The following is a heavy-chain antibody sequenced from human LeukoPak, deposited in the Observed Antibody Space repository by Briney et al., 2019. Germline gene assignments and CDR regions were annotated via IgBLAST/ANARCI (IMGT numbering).Heavy chain of an antibody. CDR3: ARVRLGVGDAFDI. D-gene: IGHD3-10*01. CDR2: SYYSGST. CDR1: GGSISSSSYY. J-gene: IGHJ3*02. Sequence: SETLSLTCTVSGGSISSSSYYWSWIRQPPGKGLEWIGYSYYSGSTSYSPSLKSRVTILVDTSKNQFSLKLSSVTPADTAVYFCARVRLGVGDAFDIWGQGTMVTVSS. V-gene: IGHV4-61*01.